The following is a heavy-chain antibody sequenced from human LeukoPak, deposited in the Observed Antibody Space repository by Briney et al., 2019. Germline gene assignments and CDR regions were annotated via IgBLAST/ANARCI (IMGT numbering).Heavy chain of an antibody. CDR3: AKVEYSSNIPQH. D-gene: IGHD6-6*01. V-gene: IGHV3-23*01. CDR2: ISGSGGST. J-gene: IGHJ1*01. Sequence: PGGSLRLSCAASGFTFDDYGMSWVRQAPGKGLEWVSSISGSGGSTYYADSVKGRFTISRDNSKNTQYLQMNSLRAEDTAVYYCAKVEYSSNIPQHWGQGTLVTVSS. CDR1: GFTFDDYG.